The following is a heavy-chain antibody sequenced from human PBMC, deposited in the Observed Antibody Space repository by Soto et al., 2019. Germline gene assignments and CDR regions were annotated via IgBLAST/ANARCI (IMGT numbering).Heavy chain of an antibody. CDR2: ISGSGGST. Sequence: EVQLLESGGGLVQPGGSLRLSCAASGFTFSSYAMSWVRQAPGKGLEWVSAISGSGGSTYYADSVKGRFTISRDNSKNTLYLQMNSLRAEDTAVYYCAKDGALRYYDSSGSTTAVYWGQGTLVTVSS. J-gene: IGHJ4*02. D-gene: IGHD3-22*01. CDR1: GFTFSSYA. CDR3: AKDGALRYYDSSGSTTAVY. V-gene: IGHV3-23*01.